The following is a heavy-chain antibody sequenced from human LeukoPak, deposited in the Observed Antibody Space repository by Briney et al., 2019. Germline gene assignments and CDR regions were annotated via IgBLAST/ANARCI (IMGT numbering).Heavy chain of an antibody. CDR2: IASGGST. D-gene: IGHD1-14*01. J-gene: IGHJ4*02. V-gene: IGHV3-23*01. Sequence: PGGSLRLSCVASGFTFSSYAMSWVRQAPGKGLEWVSTIASGGSTYYADSVKARFTISRDNSKITLYLQLSTLRAEDTAAYFCAKRTGTGWFDYWGQGTLVTVSS. CDR3: AKRTGTGWFDY. CDR1: GFTFSSYA.